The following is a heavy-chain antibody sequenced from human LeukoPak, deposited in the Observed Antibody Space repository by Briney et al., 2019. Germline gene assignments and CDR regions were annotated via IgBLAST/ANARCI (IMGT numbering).Heavy chain of an antibody. CDR3: ARDYYSSSFWLGDAFDI. CDR2: ISGSGGST. D-gene: IGHD6-13*01. V-gene: IGHV3-23*01. J-gene: IGHJ3*02. CDR1: EFTFSSYG. Sequence: GGSLRLSCAASEFTFSSYGMSWVRQAPGKGLEWVSSISGSGGSTQYADSVQGRFAISRDNSKNTLYLQMNSLRVEDTAVYYCARDYYSSSFWLGDAFDIWGQGTMVTVSS.